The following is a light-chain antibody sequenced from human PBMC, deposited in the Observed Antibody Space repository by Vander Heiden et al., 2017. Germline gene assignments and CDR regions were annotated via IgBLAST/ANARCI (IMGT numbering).Light chain of an antibody. J-gene: IGKJ4*01. V-gene: IGKV2-28*01. CDR1: QSLLHSNGYNY. CDR3: KQDPPAPT. Sequence: DIVMTQSPLSLPVTPGEPASISCRSSQSLLHSNGYNYLDWYLQKPGQSPQLLIYLGSKRAYGVPARSSGRGSGTDFTLKRIRGEAEDVGVYYCKQDPPAPTFQGASKAQ. CDR2: LGS.